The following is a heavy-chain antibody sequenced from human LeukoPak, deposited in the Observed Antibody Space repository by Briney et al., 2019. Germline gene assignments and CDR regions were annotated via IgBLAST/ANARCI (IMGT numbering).Heavy chain of an antibody. D-gene: IGHD6-19*01. CDR3: AKDTAVAGTNAFDI. Sequence: GGSLRLSCSASGFTFSAFGMHWVRQPPGKGPEWVTFIRYDGSNKYYTDSVKGRFTISRDNSKNTLYLQMNSLRAEDTAVYYCAKDTAVAGTNAFDIWGQGTMVTVSS. CDR2: IRYDGSNK. V-gene: IGHV3-30*02. J-gene: IGHJ3*02. CDR1: GFTFSAFG.